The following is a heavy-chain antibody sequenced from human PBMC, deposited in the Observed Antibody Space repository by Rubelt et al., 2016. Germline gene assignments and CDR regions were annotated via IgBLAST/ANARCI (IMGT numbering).Heavy chain of an antibody. V-gene: IGHV4-59*08. D-gene: IGHD6-19*01. CDR3: ARYSSGWNFEF. J-gene: IGHJ4*02. CDR1: GASISSHY. Sequence: QLHLQESGPGLVKPSETLSLTCTVSGASISSHYWSWVRQPPGKGLEWIGYISDSGSTSYNPSLKSRVTISRDTAKNQFSLKVNLVTAADTAVYYCARYSSGWNFEFWGQGTLVTVSS. CDR2: ISDSGST.